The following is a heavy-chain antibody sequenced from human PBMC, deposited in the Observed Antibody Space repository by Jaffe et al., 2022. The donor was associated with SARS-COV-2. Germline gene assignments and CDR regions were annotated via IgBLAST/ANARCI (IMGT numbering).Heavy chain of an antibody. CDR3: ARMSTSYGDYTSVDY. CDR1: GFTFSSYS. CDR2: ISSSSSTI. V-gene: IGHV3-48*01. D-gene: IGHD4-17*01. Sequence: EVQLVESGGGLVQPGGSLRLSCAASGFTFSSYSMNWVRQAPGKGLEWVSYISSSSSTIYYADSVEGRFTISRDNAKNSLYLQMNSLRAEDTAVYYCARMSTSYGDYTSVDYWGQGTLVTVSS. J-gene: IGHJ4*02.